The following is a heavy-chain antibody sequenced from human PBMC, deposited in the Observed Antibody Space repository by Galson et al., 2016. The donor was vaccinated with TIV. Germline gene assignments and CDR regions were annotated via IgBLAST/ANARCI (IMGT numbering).Heavy chain of an antibody. D-gene: IGHD3-22*01. Sequence: QSGAEVKKTGESLKISCRGSGSPFSGYYIGWVRQVPGTGLEWMGIIYPGNYHTVYSPSFEGQVTISADKATTTAYRQWNSLKASDTAMYYCARHDSSAFSNWYFNLWGRGTLVTVSS. CDR2: IYPGNYHT. J-gene: IGHJ2*01. CDR3: ARHDSSAFSNWYFNL. CDR1: GSPFSGYY. V-gene: IGHV5-51*01.